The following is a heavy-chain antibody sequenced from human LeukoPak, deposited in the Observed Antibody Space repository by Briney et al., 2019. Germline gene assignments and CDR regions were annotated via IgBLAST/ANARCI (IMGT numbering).Heavy chain of an antibody. J-gene: IGHJ4*02. CDR1: GFTFSSYW. Sequence: PGGSLRLSCAASGFTFSSYWMNWVRQAPGKGLEWVANIKQDGSEIYYVDSVKGRFTISRDNAKNSLYLQMNSLRAEDTAVYYCARDPSSLRDSFDYWGQGILVTVSS. CDR2: IKQDGSEI. CDR3: ARDPSSLRDSFDY. V-gene: IGHV3-7*01.